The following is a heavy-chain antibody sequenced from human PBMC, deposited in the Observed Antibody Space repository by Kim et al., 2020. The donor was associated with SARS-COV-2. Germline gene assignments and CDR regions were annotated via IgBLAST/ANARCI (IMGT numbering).Heavy chain of an antibody. CDR2: INHSGST. CDR3: ARGSRLGYYYYYGMDV. D-gene: IGHD3-16*01. Sequence: SETLSLTCAVYGGSFSGYYWSWIRQPPGKGLEWIGEINHSGSTNYNPSLKSRVTISVDTSKNQFSLKLSSVTAADTAVYYCARGSRLGYYYYYGMDVWGQGTTVTVSS. V-gene: IGHV4-34*01. J-gene: IGHJ6*02. CDR1: GGSFSGYY.